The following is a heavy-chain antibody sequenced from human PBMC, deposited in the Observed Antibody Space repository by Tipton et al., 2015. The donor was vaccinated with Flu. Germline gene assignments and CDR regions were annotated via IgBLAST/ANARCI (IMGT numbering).Heavy chain of an antibody. D-gene: IGHD6-6*01. CDR2: IYSGGST. V-gene: IGHV3-66*01. CDR3: ARATASCPSLVW. Sequence: SLRLSCAASGFTVSSNYMSWVRQAPGKGLEWVSVIYSGGSTYYADSVKGRFTISRDNSKNTLYLQMNSLSAEDTAVYYCARATASCPSLVWWGQGAMVAVSS. CDR1: GFTVSSNY. J-gene: IGHJ3*01.